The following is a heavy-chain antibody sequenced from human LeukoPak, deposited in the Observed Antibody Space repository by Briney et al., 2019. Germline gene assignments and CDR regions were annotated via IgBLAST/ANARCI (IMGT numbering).Heavy chain of an antibody. J-gene: IGHJ3*02. CDR2: IIPIFGTA. Sequence: SVKVSCKASGGTFSSYAISWVRQAPGQGREWMGGIIPIFGTANYAQKFQGRVTITADESTSTAYRELGRLRSEDTAVYYCARAGYQLLSNDAFDIWSQGTMVTVYS. CDR1: GGTFSSYA. CDR3: ARAGYQLLSNDAFDI. D-gene: IGHD2-2*01. V-gene: IGHV1-69*01.